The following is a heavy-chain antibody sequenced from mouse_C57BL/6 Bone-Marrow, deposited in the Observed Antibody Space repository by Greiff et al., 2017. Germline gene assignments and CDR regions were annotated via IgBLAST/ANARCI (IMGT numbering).Heavy chain of an antibody. J-gene: IGHJ1*03. CDR2: VYPYNGGT. V-gene: IGHV1-36*01. CDR3: ALVYYYGVWYFDV. Sequence: EVQLQQSGPVLVKPGPSVKISCKASGFTFTDYYMHWVKQSHGKSLEWIGLVYPYNGGTSYNQKFKGKATLTVDTSAGTAYMERNSLTCEVSAVYYCALVYYYGVWYFDVWGTGTTVTVSS. CDR1: GFTFTDYY. D-gene: IGHD1-1*01.